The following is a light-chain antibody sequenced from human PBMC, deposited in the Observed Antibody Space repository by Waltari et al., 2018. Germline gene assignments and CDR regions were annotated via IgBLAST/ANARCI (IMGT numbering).Light chain of an antibody. V-gene: IGKV2-28*01. J-gene: IGKJ5*01. Sequence: DIVMTQSPLPLLVPPGAPASISSPSSQSLLHSNGYNYLDCYLQKPGPSPQLLIYLGSNRASGVPDRFSGSGSGTDFTLNISRVEAEDVGVYYCMQALQTPITFGQGTRLEIK. CDR2: LGS. CDR1: QSLLHSNGYNY. CDR3: MQALQTPIT.